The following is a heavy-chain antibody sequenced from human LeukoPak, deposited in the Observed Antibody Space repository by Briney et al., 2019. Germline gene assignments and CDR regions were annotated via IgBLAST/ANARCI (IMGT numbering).Heavy chain of an antibody. CDR3: VRAGGLPRDNAFDL. J-gene: IGHJ3*01. CDR2: VYYTGGT. Sequence: SETLSLTCSVSGGSISVYYWTWIRQPPGKGLEWIGFVYYTGGTNYNPSLKRRVTMSVDTSNNQFSMRLTSVTAADTAVYYCVRAGGLPRDNAFDLWGQGTMVTVSS. D-gene: IGHD3-10*01. V-gene: IGHV4-59*01. CDR1: GGSISVYY.